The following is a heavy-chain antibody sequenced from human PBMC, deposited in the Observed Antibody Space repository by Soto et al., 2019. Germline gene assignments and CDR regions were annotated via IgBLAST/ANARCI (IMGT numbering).Heavy chain of an antibody. CDR2: ITGSGSST. J-gene: IGHJ4*02. CDR3: AKDLYGDYGGVDY. CDR1: GFTFSTYA. Sequence: GGSLRLSCAASGFTFSTYAMSWVRQDPGKGLEWVSTITGSGSSTYYADSVKGRFTISRDNSKNTLSLQMNSLRAEDTAVYYCAKDLYGDYGGVDYWGQGTLVTVSS. V-gene: IGHV3-23*01. D-gene: IGHD4-17*01.